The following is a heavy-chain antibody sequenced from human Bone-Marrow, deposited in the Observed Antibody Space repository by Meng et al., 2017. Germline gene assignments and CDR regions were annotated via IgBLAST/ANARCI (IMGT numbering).Heavy chain of an antibody. D-gene: IGHD5-12*01. CDR2: IGSSGSTI. Sequence: GGSLRLSCAASGFTFSSYEMNWVRQAPGKGLEWVSYIGSSGSTIYYADSVKGRFSISRDNSKNALYLQMNSLRAEGTGVCFCARDGAYSGYDYGFRYWGQGTLVTVSS. V-gene: IGHV3-48*03. CDR3: ARDGAYSGYDYGFRY. CDR1: GFTFSSYE. J-gene: IGHJ4*02.